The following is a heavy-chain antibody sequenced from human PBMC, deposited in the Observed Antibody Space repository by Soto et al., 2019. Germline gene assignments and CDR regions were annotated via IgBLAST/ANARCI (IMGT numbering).Heavy chain of an antibody. CDR3: DREGGGIRPYVDYYDS. D-gene: IGHD3-10*02. Sequence: QVQLVQSGAEVKKPGSSVKVSCKASGDTFSDYSISWVRQAPAEGLEWMGRIIPVLGVTSNAQKFQGRVTITEDNSTNTDHMELNSLTSDDTAIYFCDREGGGIRPYVDYYDSWGQGTLVTVSS. CDR2: IIPVLGVT. CDR1: GDTFSDYS. J-gene: IGHJ4*02. V-gene: IGHV1-69*02.